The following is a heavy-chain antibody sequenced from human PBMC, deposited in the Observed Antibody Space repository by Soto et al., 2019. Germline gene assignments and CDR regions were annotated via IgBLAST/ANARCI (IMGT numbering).Heavy chain of an antibody. Sequence: EVQLVESGGGLIQPGGSLRLSCAVSGFTVSNNYMSWVRQAPGKGLEGVSVIYSGGYTAYGDSVKGRFTISRDNSKNSIYLQKNTLGAHDPGVYSCAALRGGGGYWGQGTLVTVSS. J-gene: IGHJ4*02. CDR1: GFTVSNNY. CDR3: AALRGGGGY. D-gene: IGHD3-10*01. V-gene: IGHV3-53*01. CDR2: IYSGGYT.